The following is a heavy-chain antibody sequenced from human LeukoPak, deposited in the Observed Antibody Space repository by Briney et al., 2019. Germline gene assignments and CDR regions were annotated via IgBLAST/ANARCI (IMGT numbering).Heavy chain of an antibody. Sequence: SVKVSCKASGGTFSSYAISWVRQAPGQGLEWMGGIIPIFGTANYAQKFQGRVTITADESTSTAYMELSSLRSEDTAVYYCARWGTYYYDSRAFDIWGQGTMVTVSS. J-gene: IGHJ3*02. CDR3: ARWGTYYYDSRAFDI. V-gene: IGHV1-69*13. CDR1: GGTFSSYA. CDR2: IIPIFGTA. D-gene: IGHD3-22*01.